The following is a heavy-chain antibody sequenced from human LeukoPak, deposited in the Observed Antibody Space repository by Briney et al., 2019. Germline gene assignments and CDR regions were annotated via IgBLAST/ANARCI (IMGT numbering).Heavy chain of an antibody. D-gene: IGHD6-19*01. CDR1: GGSISSSSYY. V-gene: IGHV4-39*07. CDR2: IYYSGST. J-gene: IGHJ4*02. CDR3: ARGRKYSSGWYGAKVFDY. Sequence: PSETLSLTCTVSGGSISSSSYYWGWIRQPPGKGLEWIGSIYYSGSTYYNPSLKSRVTISVDTSKNQFSLKLSSVTAADTAVYYCARGRKYSSGWYGAKVFDYWGQGTLVTVSS.